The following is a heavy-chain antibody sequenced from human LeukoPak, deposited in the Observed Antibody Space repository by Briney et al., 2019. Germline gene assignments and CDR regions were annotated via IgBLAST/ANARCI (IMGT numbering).Heavy chain of an antibody. CDR1: GFTFDDYA. Sequence: GGSLRLSCAASGFTFDDYAMHWFRQAPGKGLEWVSGISWNSGSIGYADSVKGRFTISRDNSKNTLYLQMNSLRAEDTAVYYCARDPLGQQEDYWGQGTLVTVSS. V-gene: IGHV3-9*01. CDR2: ISWNSGSI. D-gene: IGHD3-16*01. CDR3: ARDPLGQQEDY. J-gene: IGHJ4*02.